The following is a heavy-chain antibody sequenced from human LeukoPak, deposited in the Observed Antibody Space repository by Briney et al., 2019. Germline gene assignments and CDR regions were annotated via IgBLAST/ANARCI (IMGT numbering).Heavy chain of an antibody. CDR3: ARGVRWLQLSYFDY. Sequence: SETLSLTCPVSGGSISSGVYYWSWIRQHPGKGLEWIGYIYYSGSTYYDPSLKSRVTISVDTSKNQFSLKLSSVTAADTAVYYCARGVRWLQLSYFDYWGQGTLVTVSS. CDR2: IYYSGST. V-gene: IGHV4-31*03. D-gene: IGHD5-24*01. CDR1: GGSISSGVYY. J-gene: IGHJ4*02.